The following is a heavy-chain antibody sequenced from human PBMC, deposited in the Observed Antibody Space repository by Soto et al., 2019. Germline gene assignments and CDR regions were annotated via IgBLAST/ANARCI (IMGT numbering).Heavy chain of an antibody. CDR2: IIPRFGTR. V-gene: IGHV1-69*01. CDR3: ASGRRIYNSGRSALDQ. Sequence: QVQLVQSGAEFKTPGSSVRVSCKASGGTFSRYTLNWVRQAPGQGLEWMGGIIPRFGTRDYTPTLQDRVTIIAVESTKTAFMGLDSMMSADTAVYSWASGRRIYNSGRSALDQWGEGTLVTVSS. D-gene: IGHD6-19*01. J-gene: IGHJ4*02. CDR1: GGTFSRYT.